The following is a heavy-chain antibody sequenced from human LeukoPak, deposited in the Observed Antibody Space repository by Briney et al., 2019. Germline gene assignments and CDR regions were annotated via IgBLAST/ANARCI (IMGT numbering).Heavy chain of an antibody. CDR2: VSDNVGST. CDR3: AEVSGSWF. J-gene: IGHJ3*01. V-gene: IGHV3-23*01. Sequence: GGSLRLSCAASGFTFNNYAMSWVRQAPGKGLERVSTVSDNVGSTCYADSVKGRFTISRDNSKNTLYLQMNSLRAEDTAVYYCAEVSGSWFWGQGTMVTVSS. D-gene: IGHD6-13*01. CDR1: GFTFNNYA.